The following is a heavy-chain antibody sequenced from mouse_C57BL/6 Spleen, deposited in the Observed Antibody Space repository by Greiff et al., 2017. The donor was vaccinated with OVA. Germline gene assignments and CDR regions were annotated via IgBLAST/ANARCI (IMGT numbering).Heavy chain of an antibody. V-gene: IGHV1-62-2*01. CDR2: FYPGSGSI. CDR3: ARHEEGYYAMDY. J-gene: IGHJ4*01. Sequence: VHLVESGAELVKPGASVKLSCTASGYTFTEYTIHWVKQRSGQGLEWIGWFYPGSGSIKYNEKFKDKATLTADKSSSTVYMEISRLTAEDSAVYFCARHEEGYYAMDYWGQGTSVTVSS. CDR1: GYTFTEYT.